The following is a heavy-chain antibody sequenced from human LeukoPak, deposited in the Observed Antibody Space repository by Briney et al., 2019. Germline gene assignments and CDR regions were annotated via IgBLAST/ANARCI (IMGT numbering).Heavy chain of an antibody. CDR1: GGSISSSSYY. CDR2: IYYSGST. CDR3: ARAYYYYMDV. J-gene: IGHJ6*03. Sequence: SETLSLTCTVSGGSISSSSYYWGWIRQPPGKGLEWIGSIYYSGSTYYNPSLKSRVTISVDTSKNQFSLKLSSVTAADTVVYYCARAYYYYMDVWGKGTTVTISS. V-gene: IGHV4-39*07.